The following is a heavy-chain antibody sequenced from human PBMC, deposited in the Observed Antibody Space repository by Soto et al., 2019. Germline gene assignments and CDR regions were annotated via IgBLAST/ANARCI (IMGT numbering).Heavy chain of an antibody. CDR2: ISPHKDDT. D-gene: IGHD3-10*01. CDR1: GYTFSSIG. CDR3: ARDLDGSGSYFTNY. V-gene: IGHV1-18*01. J-gene: IGHJ4*02. Sequence: ASVKVSCKTSGYTFSSIGISWVRQAPGQGLEWMGWISPHKDDTYYAQRLQGRVTMTTDTSTNTAYMELRSLRSDDTAVYFCARDLDGSGSYFTNYWGPGTLVTVSS.